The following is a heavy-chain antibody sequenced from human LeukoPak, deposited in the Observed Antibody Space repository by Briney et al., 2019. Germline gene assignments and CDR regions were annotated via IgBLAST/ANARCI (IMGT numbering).Heavy chain of an antibody. D-gene: IGHD3-10*02. J-gene: IGHJ4*02. V-gene: IGHV3-74*01. CDR3: ARAILGSDDY. Sequence: ASVKVSCKASGYTFSDYYMHWVRQAPGKGLVWVSRINNDGSTTTYADSVKGRFTISRDNAKNTLYLQMNSLRAEDTAVYYCARAILGSDDYWGQGTLVTVSS. CDR1: GYTFSDYY. CDR2: INNDGSTT.